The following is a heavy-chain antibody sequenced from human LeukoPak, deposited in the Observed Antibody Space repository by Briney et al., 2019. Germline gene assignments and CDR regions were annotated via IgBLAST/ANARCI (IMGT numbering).Heavy chain of an antibody. D-gene: IGHD1-14*01. Sequence: ASVKVSCKASGYTFTSYGISWVRQAPGQGLEWMGWISAYNGNTNYAQKLQGRVTMTTDTSTSTVHMELRSLRSDDTAVYYCARNRNGQGGYYMDVWGKGTTVTISS. V-gene: IGHV1-18*01. CDR3: ARNRNGQGGYYMDV. CDR1: GYTFTSYG. J-gene: IGHJ6*03. CDR2: ISAYNGNT.